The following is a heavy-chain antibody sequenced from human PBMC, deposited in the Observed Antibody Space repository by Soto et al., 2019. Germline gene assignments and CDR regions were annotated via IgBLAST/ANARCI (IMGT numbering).Heavy chain of an antibody. Sequence: QVQLVQSGAEVKKPGSSVKVSCKASGDTFTIFAISWVRQAPGQGLEWMGGIIPTIGTTNYAQRFQGRITITGDESTGTAYMELSSLNSEDTAVYYCSRDLGSGYDTGDYWGQGTLVTVSS. V-gene: IGHV1-69*12. CDR2: IIPTIGTT. D-gene: IGHD5-12*01. J-gene: IGHJ4*02. CDR1: GDTFTIFA. CDR3: SRDLGSGYDTGDY.